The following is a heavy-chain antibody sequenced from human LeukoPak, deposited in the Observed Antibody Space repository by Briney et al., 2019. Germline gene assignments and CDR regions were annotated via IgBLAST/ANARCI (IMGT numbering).Heavy chain of an antibody. J-gene: IGHJ4*02. CDR3: ARFPENFIEGYYFDY. CDR2: IYYSGST. D-gene: IGHD1-7*01. V-gene: IGHV4-39*01. Sequence: PSETLSLTCTVSGGSISSSSYYWGWIRQPPGKGLEWIGSIYYSGSTYYNPSLKSRVTISVDTSKNQFSLKLSSVTAADTAVYYCARFPENFIEGYYFDYWGQGILVTVSS. CDR1: GGSISSSSYY.